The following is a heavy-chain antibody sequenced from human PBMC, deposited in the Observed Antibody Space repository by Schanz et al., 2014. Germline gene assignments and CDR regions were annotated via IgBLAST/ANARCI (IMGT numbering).Heavy chain of an antibody. CDR1: GYTFTSYY. J-gene: IGHJ4*02. Sequence: QVQLVQSGGEVKKPGASVKVSCKASGYTFTSYYIHWVRQAPGQGLEWMGKINPSSGTTRIAQNFQGRLTVTRDTSTSTVNKELSRQRNEDTADYYCARGGFIDSTSCDSWGQGTLXTVSS. D-gene: IGHD2-2*01. CDR3: ARGGFIDSTSCDS. CDR2: INPSSGTT. V-gene: IGHV1-46*03.